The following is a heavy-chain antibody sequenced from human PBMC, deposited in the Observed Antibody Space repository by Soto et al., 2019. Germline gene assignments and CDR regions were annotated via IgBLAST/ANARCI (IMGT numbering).Heavy chain of an antibody. CDR3: AKDPRTLIAATPAPLDY. V-gene: IGHV3-23*01. Sequence: HPGGSLRLSCAASGFTFSSYAMSWVRQAPGKGLEWVSAISGSGGSTYYADSVKGRFTISRDNSKNTLYLQMNSLRAEDTAVYYCAKDPRTLIAATPAPLDYWGQGTLVTVSS. J-gene: IGHJ4*02. D-gene: IGHD2-15*01. CDR1: GFTFSSYA. CDR2: ISGSGGST.